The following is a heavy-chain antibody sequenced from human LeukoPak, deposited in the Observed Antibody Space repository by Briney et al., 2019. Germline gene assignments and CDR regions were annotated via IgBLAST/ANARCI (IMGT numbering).Heavy chain of an antibody. J-gene: IGHJ4*02. CDR1: GGSFSGYY. D-gene: IGHD6-13*01. CDR3: ARVNSSSWYVDY. CDR2: INHSGST. Sequence: SETLSLTCAVYGGSFSGYYWSWIRQPPGKGLEWIGEINHSGSTNYNPSLKGRVTISVDTSKNQFSLKLSSVTAADTAVYYCARVNSSSWYVDYWGQGTLVTVSS. V-gene: IGHV4-34*01.